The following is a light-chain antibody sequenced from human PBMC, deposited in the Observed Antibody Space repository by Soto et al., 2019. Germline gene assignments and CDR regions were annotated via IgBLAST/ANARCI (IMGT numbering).Light chain of an antibody. V-gene: IGKV1-39*01. J-gene: IGKJ1*01. CDR2: AAS. CDR3: QQSFTTWT. CDR1: QSVGNF. Sequence: DIQITQSPASLSSSVLDRFTITCRASQSVGNFLNWYQQKPGLPPKYLIYAASNLQSGVPSRFSGSGSGTDFTLTISNLQPEDFATYYCQQSFTTWTFGQGTKVDIK.